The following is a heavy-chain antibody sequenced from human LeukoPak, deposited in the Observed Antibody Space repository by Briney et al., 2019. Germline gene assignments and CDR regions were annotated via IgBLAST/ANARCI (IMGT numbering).Heavy chain of an antibody. CDR1: NGSIITSSYY. Sequence: SETLSLTYTVSNGSIITSSYYWAWIRQPPGKGLEWIGSIYYRGRTYYNPSLKIRVTISADTSKNQFSLNLSSVTASDTAVYYCARQKILDDNYDSSGYYVDQWGQGSLVTVSS. J-gene: IGHJ4*02. V-gene: IGHV4-39*01. CDR2: IYYRGRT. D-gene: IGHD3-22*01. CDR3: ARQKILDDNYDSSGYYVDQ.